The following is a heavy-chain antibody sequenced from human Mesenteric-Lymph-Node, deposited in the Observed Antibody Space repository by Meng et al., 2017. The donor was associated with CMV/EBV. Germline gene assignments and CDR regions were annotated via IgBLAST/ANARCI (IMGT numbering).Heavy chain of an antibody. CDR1: GYSFTSYW. Sequence: GESLKISCQGSGYSFTSYWIGWVRQMPGKGLEWMGIIYPGDSDTRYSPSFQGQVTISADKSISTAYLQWSSLKASDTAMYYCARASTIFGVVGYFDYWGQGTLVTVSS. CDR2: IYPGDSDT. J-gene: IGHJ4*02. CDR3: ARASTIFGVVGYFDY. V-gene: IGHV5-51*01. D-gene: IGHD3-3*01.